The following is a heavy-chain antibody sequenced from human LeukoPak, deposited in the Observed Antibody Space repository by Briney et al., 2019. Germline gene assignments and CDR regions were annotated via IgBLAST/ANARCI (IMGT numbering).Heavy chain of an antibody. D-gene: IGHD3-3*01. CDR3: ARAPTYYDFWSGSHGYYYYMDV. Sequence: QTGGSLRLSCAASGFTFSAYSMNWVRQAPGKGLEWVSYISTSSSTIYYADSVKGRFTISRDNAKNSLYLQMNSLRVEDTAVYYCARAPTYYDFWSGSHGYYYYMDVWGKGTTVTVSS. CDR2: ISTSSSTI. V-gene: IGHV3-48*01. J-gene: IGHJ6*03. CDR1: GFTFSAYS.